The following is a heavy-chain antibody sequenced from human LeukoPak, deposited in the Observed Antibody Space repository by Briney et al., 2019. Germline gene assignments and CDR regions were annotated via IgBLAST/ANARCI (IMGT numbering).Heavy chain of an antibody. CDR3: ARLTMVRGLDY. Sequence: GGSLRLSCAASGFTVGSNYMSWVRQAPGKALEGVSIIYSGGSTYYADSVKGRFTISRDNSKNNLYLQMNSLRAEDTAVYYCARLTMVRGLDYWGQGTLVTVSS. V-gene: IGHV3-53*01. D-gene: IGHD3-10*01. CDR2: IYSGGST. CDR1: GFTVGSNY. J-gene: IGHJ4*02.